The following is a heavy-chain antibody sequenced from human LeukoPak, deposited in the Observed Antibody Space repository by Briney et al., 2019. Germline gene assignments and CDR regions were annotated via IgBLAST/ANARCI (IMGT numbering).Heavy chain of an antibody. CDR1: GDSISSSNW. J-gene: IGHJ5*02. D-gene: IGHD2-15*01. Sequence: SGTLSLTCAVSGDSISSSNWWSWVRQPPGKGLEGIGQIYHSGSTNYNPSLKSRVTISVDKSKNQFSLKVRSVTGADTGLFYCARARRYCSGGSCFDNWFDPWGQGTLVTVSS. CDR2: IYHSGST. CDR3: ARARRYCSGGSCFDNWFDP. V-gene: IGHV4-4*02.